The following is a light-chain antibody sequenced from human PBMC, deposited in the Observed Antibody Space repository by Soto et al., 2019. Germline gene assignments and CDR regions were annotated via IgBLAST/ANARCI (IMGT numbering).Light chain of an antibody. J-gene: IGLJ2*01. Sequence: QSALTQPASVSGSPGQSITISCTGTSSDVGAYNYVSWYQHHPGKAPKLLIYDVSHRPSGVSNRFSGSKSVNTASLTISGLQAEDEADYYCSSYTSSSTVVFGGGTKLTVL. V-gene: IGLV2-14*03. CDR1: SSDVGAYNY. CDR3: SSYTSSSTVV. CDR2: DVS.